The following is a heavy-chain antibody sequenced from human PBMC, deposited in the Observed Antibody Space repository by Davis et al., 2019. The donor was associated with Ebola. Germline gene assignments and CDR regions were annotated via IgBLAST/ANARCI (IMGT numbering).Heavy chain of an antibody. CDR3: ARDRHYSNYGGWDY. CDR2: INHSGST. Sequence: MPSETLSLTCAVYGGSFSAYYWSWIRQPPGKGLEWIGEINHSGSTNYNPSLKSRVTISVDTSKNQFSLKLSSVTAADTAVYYCARDRHYSNYGGWDYWGQGTLVTVSS. V-gene: IGHV4-34*01. CDR1: GGSFSAYY. J-gene: IGHJ4*02. D-gene: IGHD4-11*01.